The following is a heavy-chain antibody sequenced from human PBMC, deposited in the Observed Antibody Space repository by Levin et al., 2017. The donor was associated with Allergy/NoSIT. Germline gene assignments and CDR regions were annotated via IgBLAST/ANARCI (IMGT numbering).Heavy chain of an antibody. CDR3: ARDRRGVGATTGYFDY. V-gene: IGHV3-33*01. D-gene: IGHD1-26*01. J-gene: IGHJ4*02. CDR1: GFTFSSYG. CDR2: IWYDGSNK. Sequence: GGSLRLSCAASGFTFSSYGMHWVRQAPGKGLEWVAVIWYDGSNKYYADSVKGRFTISRDNSKNTLYLQMNSLRAEDTAVYYCARDRRGVGATTGYFDYWGQGTLVTVSS.